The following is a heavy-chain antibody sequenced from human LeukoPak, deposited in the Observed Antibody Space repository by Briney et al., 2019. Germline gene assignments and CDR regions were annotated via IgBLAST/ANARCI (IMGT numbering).Heavy chain of an antibody. Sequence: TGGSLRLSCAASGFTFSNVWMSWVRQTPGKGLEWVGRIGSKPDGGTGDYAAPVKGRFTISRDDSKNTLYLQMNSLKIEDTAVYFCTTRSTTYRQLGIAAAGSFDFWGQGTLVIVSS. V-gene: IGHV3-15*04. CDR1: GFTFSNVW. D-gene: IGHD6-13*01. J-gene: IGHJ4*02. CDR2: IGSKPDGGTG. CDR3: TTRSTTYRQLGIAAAGSFDF.